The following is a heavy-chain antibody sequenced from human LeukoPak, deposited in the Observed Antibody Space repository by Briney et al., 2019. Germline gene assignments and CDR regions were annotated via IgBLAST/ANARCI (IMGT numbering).Heavy chain of an antibody. CDR1: GFTFSIPW. CDR3: VRDKGGLLRVFDY. CDR2: IKQDESEK. J-gene: IGHJ4*02. Sequence: GGSLRLSCAASGFTFSIPWMSSIRQAPGKGLEWVANIKQDESEKFYVDSVKGRFTISRDNAKQSLYLQMDSLRAEDTAVYYCVRDKGGLLRVFDYWGQGTLVTVSS. V-gene: IGHV3-7*01. D-gene: IGHD3-10*01.